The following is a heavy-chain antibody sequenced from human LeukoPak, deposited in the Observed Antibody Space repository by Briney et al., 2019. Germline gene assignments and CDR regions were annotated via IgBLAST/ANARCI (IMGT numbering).Heavy chain of an antibody. D-gene: IGHD6-13*01. Sequence: PGGSLRLSCAASGFTFSSYAMSWVRQAPGKGLERVSAISGSGGSTYYADSVKGRFTISRDNSKNTLYLQMNSLRAEDTAVYYCAKDRSSSSWYRNYYYYCMDVWGQGTTVTVSS. CDR3: AKDRSSSSWYRNYYYYCMDV. CDR2: ISGSGGST. CDR1: GFTFSSYA. V-gene: IGHV3-23*01. J-gene: IGHJ6*02.